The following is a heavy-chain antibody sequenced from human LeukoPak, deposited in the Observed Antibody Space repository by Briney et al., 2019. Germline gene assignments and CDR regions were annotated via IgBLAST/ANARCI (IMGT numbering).Heavy chain of an antibody. J-gene: IGHJ4*02. D-gene: IGHD1-26*01. CDR2: IYYSGNL. CDR1: GDSIGSGAFY. CDR3: TRGLTGGWAAVFDY. Sequence: SETLSLTCDVSGDSIGSGAFYWGWVRQSPERGLEWIGSIYYSGNLYNNPSLKSRVTVSIDTSKNRFSLRLKSVTAADTAVYYCTRGLTGGWAAVFDYWGQGTLVTVSS. V-gene: IGHV4-39*02.